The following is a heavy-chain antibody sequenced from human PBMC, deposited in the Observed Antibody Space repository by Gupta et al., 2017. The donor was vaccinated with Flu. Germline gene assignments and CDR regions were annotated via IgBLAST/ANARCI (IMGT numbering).Heavy chain of an antibody. V-gene: IGHV3-48*03. CDR2: ISSSSSV. J-gene: IGHJ4*02. CDR3: ARGYWDY. CDR1: GFTFSTYE. D-gene: IGHD3-10*01. Sequence: EVQLVESGGGLVQPGGSLRLSCAASGFTFSTYEMNWVRRAPGKGLEWVSFISSSSSVYYADSVKGRFTISRDNAKNSLYLQMNSLRAEDTAVYYCARGYWDYWGQGTLVTVSS.